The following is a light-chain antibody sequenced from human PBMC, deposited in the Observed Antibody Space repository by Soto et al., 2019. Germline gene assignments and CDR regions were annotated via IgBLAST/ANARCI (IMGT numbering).Light chain of an antibody. V-gene: IGKV1-9*01. Sequence: DIQLTQSPSFLSASVGDRVTITCRASQDIISYLAWYQVRPGKAPKLLIYGASTLESGGPSRFSGSGSGTEFTLTVSSLQPEDFATYYCQNLKSYPLAFGQGTRMEIK. J-gene: IGKJ5*01. CDR1: QDIISY. CDR3: QNLKSYPLA. CDR2: GAS.